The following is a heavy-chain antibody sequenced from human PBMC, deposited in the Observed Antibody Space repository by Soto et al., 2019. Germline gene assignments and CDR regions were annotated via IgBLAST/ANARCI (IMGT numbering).Heavy chain of an antibody. D-gene: IGHD3-10*01. V-gene: IGHV4-39*01. Sequence: QLQLQESGPGLVKPSETLSLTCTVSGGSISSSSYYWGWIRQPPGKGLEWIGSIYYSGSTYYNPSLKSRVTISVDTSKNQFSLKLSSVTAADTAVYYCARRRPYGSGRSWDYWGQGTLVTVSS. CDR2: IYYSGST. CDR3: ARRRPYGSGRSWDY. J-gene: IGHJ4*02. CDR1: GGSISSSSYY.